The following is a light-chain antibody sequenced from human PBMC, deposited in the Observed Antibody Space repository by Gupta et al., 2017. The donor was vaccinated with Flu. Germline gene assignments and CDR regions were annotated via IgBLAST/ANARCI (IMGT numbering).Light chain of an antibody. CDR2: DVS. Sequence: MIISCTGTSTDGGGDNSVSWYQQHPGKVPKLMIYDVSNRPSGVSNRFSGSKSGNTASLTISGLQAEDEAEYYCSSYTSISTPYVFGTGNKVTVL. CDR1: STDGGGDNS. J-gene: IGLJ1*01. CDR3: SSYTSISTPYV. V-gene: IGLV2-14*01.